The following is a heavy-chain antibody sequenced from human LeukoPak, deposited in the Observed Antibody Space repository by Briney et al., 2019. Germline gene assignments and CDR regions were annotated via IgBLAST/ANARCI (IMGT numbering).Heavy chain of an antibody. V-gene: IGHV1-8*01. D-gene: IGHD6-13*01. CDR3: ATTIKYSSSWYVDYAEYFQH. CDR2: MNPNSGNT. CDR1: GYTFTSYD. J-gene: IGHJ1*01. Sequence: ASVKVSCKASGYTFTSYDINWVRQATGQGLEWMGWMNPNSGNTGYAQKFQGRVTMTGNTSISTAYMELSSLRSEDTAVYYCATTIKYSSSWYVDYAEYFQHWGQGTLVTVSS.